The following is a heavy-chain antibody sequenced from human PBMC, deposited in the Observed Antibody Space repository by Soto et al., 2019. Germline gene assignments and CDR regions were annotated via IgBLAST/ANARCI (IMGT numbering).Heavy chain of an antibody. CDR1: GYSISSGYY. D-gene: IGHD3-10*01. J-gene: IGHJ5*02. V-gene: IGHV4-38-2*01. Sequence: KPSETLSLTCAVSGYSISSGYYWGWIRQPPGKGLEWIGSIYHSGSTYYNPSLKSRVTISVDTSKNQFSLKLSSVTAADTAVYYCARAWARVRGVIIGPGNWFDPWGQGTLVTVSS. CDR2: IYHSGST. CDR3: ARAWARVRGVIIGPGNWFDP.